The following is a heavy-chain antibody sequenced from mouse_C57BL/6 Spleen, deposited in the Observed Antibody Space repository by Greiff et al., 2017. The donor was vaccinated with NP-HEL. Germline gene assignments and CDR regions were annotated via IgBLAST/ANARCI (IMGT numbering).Heavy chain of an antibody. CDR2: ISDGGSYT. CDR1: GFTFSSYA. CDR3: ARGHGSSSWYFDV. V-gene: IGHV5-4*01. Sequence: EVQVVESGGGLVKPGGSLKLSCAASGFTFSSYAMSWVRQTPEKRLEWVATISDGGSYTYYPDNVKGRFTISRDNAKNNLYLQMSHLKSEDTAMYYCARGHGSSSWYFDVWGTGTTVTVSS. J-gene: IGHJ1*03. D-gene: IGHD1-1*01.